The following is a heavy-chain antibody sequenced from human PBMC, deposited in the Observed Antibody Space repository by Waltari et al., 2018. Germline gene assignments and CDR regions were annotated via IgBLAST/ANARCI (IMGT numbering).Heavy chain of an antibody. CDR3: LKKNDEVYDRNGLVYDAFDM. Sequence: EVQLVESGGGLVQPGRSLRLSCVGSGFTFAAYAMHWVRQPPGKGLEWVSGINYNSASIGYGESVKGRFIISRDNARNSLYLQMNSLTTEDTALYYCLKKNDEVYDRNGLVYDAFDMWGQGTMVTVSP. V-gene: IGHV3-9*01. CDR1: GFTFAAYA. CDR2: INYNSASI. D-gene: IGHD3-22*01. J-gene: IGHJ3*02.